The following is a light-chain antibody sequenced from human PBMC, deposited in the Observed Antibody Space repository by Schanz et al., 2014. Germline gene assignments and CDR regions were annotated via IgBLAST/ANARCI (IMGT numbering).Light chain of an antibody. Sequence: QSVLTQPPSVSGAPGQRVSISCAGNSSNIGAGYDVHWFQQHPGTAPKLLIYGNSDRPSGVHDRFSGSKSGTSASLVITGLQADDEADYFCHSYDTTLAGQVFGTGTKLTVL. V-gene: IGLV1-40*01. CDR1: SSNIGAGYD. CDR2: GNS. J-gene: IGLJ1*01. CDR3: HSYDTTLAGQV.